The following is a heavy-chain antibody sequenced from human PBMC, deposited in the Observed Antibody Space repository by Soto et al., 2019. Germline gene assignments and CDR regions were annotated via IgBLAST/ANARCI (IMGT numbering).Heavy chain of an antibody. J-gene: IGHJ1*01. Sequence: PGGSLRLSCAASGFTFSSYAMSWVRQAPGKGLEWVSAISGSGGSTYYADSVKGRFTISRDNSKNTLYLQMNSLRAEDTAVYYCAKDRFYDFWSGYYTQPAEYFQHWGQGTLVTVSS. CDR1: GFTFSSYA. D-gene: IGHD3-3*01. V-gene: IGHV3-23*01. CDR3: AKDRFYDFWSGYYTQPAEYFQH. CDR2: ISGSGGST.